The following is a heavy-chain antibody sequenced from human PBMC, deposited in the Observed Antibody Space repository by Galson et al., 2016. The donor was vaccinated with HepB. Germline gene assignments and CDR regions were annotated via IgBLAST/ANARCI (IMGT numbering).Heavy chain of an antibody. J-gene: IGHJ5*02. D-gene: IGHD6-19*01. CDR2: IIPFFGTV. CDR1: GYAFISYG. CDR3: ARQGVAGTLKQHIKDHWFDP. Sequence: SVKVSCKASGYAFISYGISWVRQAPGQGLEWMGGIIPFFGTVNYAQKLQGRVTITADESTSTVFMELSSLRSEDTAVYYCARQGVAGTLKQHIKDHWFDPWGQGTLITVSS. V-gene: IGHV1-69*13.